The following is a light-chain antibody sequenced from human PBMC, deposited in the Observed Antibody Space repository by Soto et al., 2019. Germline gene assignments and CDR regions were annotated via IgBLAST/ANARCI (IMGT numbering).Light chain of an antibody. J-gene: IGKJ4*01. CDR1: QSVSSN. Sequence: EIVMTQSPATLSVSPGERATLCCRASQSVSSNLAWYQQKPGQAPRLLIYGASTRATGIPARFSGSGSGTECTLTISSLQSEDVAVYYCQQYNNWPLTLGGGTKVDI. V-gene: IGKV3D-15*01. CDR3: QQYNNWPLT. CDR2: GAS.